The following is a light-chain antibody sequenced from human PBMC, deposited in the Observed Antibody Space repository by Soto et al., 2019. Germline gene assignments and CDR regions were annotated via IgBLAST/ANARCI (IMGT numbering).Light chain of an antibody. CDR1: SSDVGAYDS. Sequence: QSALTQPASVSGSPGQSIAISCTGTSSDVGAYDSVCWYQQHPGKAPKLIIFGVSNRPSGVSNRFSGHKSGNTASLTISGLQAEDEADYYCSSYTSDSTDVFATGTKLTVL. CDR3: SSYTSDSTDV. CDR2: GVS. J-gene: IGLJ1*01. V-gene: IGLV2-14*03.